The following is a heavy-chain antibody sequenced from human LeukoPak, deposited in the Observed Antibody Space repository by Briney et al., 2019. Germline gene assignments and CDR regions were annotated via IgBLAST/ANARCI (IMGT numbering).Heavy chain of an antibody. D-gene: IGHD2-15*01. Sequence: GGSLRLSCVASGFTFDDYAMHWVRQAPGKGLEWVSLITEHSDNTYYAGSVRGRFTISRDNSKNSLYLQMSSLRTDDTALYYCAKGGRGDSFYSWFDPWGQGTLVTVSS. J-gene: IGHJ5*02. CDR1: GFTFDDYA. CDR3: AKGGRGDSFYSWFDP. CDR2: ITEHSDNT. V-gene: IGHV3-43*02.